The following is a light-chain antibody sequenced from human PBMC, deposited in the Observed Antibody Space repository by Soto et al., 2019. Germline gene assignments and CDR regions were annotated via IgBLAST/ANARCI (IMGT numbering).Light chain of an antibody. Sequence: EIVLTQSPATLSLSPGERATLSCRASQSVSSYLAWYQQKPGQAPRLLIYDASNRATGIPARFSGSGSGTDFTLTISSLGPEDFAVYYCQQRSNSPPLTFGGGTKVEIK. CDR2: DAS. CDR1: QSVSSY. CDR3: QQRSNSPPLT. J-gene: IGKJ4*01. V-gene: IGKV3-11*01.